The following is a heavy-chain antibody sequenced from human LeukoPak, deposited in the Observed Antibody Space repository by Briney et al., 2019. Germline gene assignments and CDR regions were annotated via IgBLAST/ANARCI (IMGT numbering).Heavy chain of an antibody. CDR2: INPNSGGT. D-gene: IGHD2-2*02. J-gene: IGHJ3*02. CDR1: GYTFTSYG. V-gene: IGHV1-2*02. Sequence: ASVKVSCKASGYTFTSYGISWVRQAPGQGLEWMGWINPNSGGTNYAQKFQGRVTMTRYTSIRTAYMELSRLRSDDTAVYYCAIEFAPVVVSAVISAFDIWGQGTMVTVSS. CDR3: AIEFAPVVVSAVISAFDI.